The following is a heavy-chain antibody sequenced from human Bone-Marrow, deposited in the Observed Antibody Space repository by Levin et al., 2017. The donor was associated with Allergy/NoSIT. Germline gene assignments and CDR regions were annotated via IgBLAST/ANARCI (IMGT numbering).Heavy chain of an antibody. Sequence: ASVKVSCKASGYTFSSYDILWVRQATGQGLEWMGWVNPNTGNTGYAQKFQGRVTMTRTNSIRTAYMELSSLRSDDTAVYYCARAYGAETLQDWGQGTLVTVSS. V-gene: IGHV1-8*01. CDR1: GYTFSSYD. CDR2: VNPNTGNT. CDR3: ARAYGAETLQD. D-gene: IGHD4-17*01. J-gene: IGHJ1*01.